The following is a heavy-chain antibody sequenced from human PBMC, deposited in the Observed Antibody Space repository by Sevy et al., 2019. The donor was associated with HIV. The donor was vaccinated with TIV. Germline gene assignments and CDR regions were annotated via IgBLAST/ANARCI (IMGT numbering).Heavy chain of an antibody. CDR2: ISGSGGST. CDR1: GFTFSSYA. V-gene: IGHV3-23*01. Sequence: GGSLRLSCAASGFTFSSYAMSWVRQAPGKGLEWVSAISGSGGSTYYADSVKGRFTISRDNSKNTLYLQMNSLRAEDTAVYYCAKARTKPWELLPFDCWGQGTLVTVSS. D-gene: IGHD1-26*01. CDR3: AKARTKPWELLPFDC. J-gene: IGHJ4*02.